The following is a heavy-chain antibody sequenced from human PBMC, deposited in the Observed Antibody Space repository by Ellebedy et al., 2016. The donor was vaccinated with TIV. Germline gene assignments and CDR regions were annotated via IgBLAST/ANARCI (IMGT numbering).Heavy chain of an antibody. Sequence: SETLSLXCTVSGGSVSSGSYYWSWIRQPPGKGLEWIGYIYYSGSTNYNPSLKSRVTISVDTSKNQFSLKLSSVTAADTAVYYCASFDTMMDYYYYYYGMDVWGQGTTVTVSS. D-gene: IGHD3-22*01. CDR2: IYYSGST. V-gene: IGHV4-61*01. J-gene: IGHJ6*02. CDR3: ASFDTMMDYYYYYYGMDV. CDR1: GGSVSSGSYY.